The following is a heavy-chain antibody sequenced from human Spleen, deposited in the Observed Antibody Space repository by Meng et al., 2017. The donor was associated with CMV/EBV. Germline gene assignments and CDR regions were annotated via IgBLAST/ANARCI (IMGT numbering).Heavy chain of an antibody. CDR2: ISSSSSYI. D-gene: IGHD2-2*01. CDR1: GFTFSSYA. J-gene: IGHJ6*02. Sequence: GGSLRLSCAASGFTFSSYAMSWVRQAPGKGLEWVSSISSSSSYIYYADSVKGRFTISRDNAKNSLYLQMNSLRAEDTAVYYCAGGSIVVVPAAISYYGMDVWGQGTTVTVSS. CDR3: AGGSIVVVPAAISYYGMDV. V-gene: IGHV3-21*01.